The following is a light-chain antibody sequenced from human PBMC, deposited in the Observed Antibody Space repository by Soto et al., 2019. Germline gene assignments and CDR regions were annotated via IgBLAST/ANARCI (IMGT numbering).Light chain of an antibody. CDR2: GAS. V-gene: IGKV3-20*01. CDR3: QQYGRSPFN. J-gene: IGKJ2*01. CDR1: QRITNNF. Sequence: EIVLTQSPVTLSLSPGERATLSCRASQRITNNFLAWFQQKAGLAPRLLIYGASTRASGVPDRFSGGGSGPDFVLTISRLEPEDFAVYYCQQYGRSPFNFGQGTKLQIK.